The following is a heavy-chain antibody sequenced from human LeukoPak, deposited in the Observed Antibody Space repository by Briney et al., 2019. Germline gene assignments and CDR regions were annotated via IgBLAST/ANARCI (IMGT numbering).Heavy chain of an antibody. CDR2: IYHSGST. J-gene: IGHJ4*02. V-gene: IGHV4-30-2*01. Sequence: PSQTLSLTCAVSGDSIGSGDYSWHWIRQPPGKGLEWIGYIYHSGSTYSNPSLKSRVTILVDRSKNQFSLRLSSVTAADTAVYYCARANSDSSDFYYFDYWGQGALVTVSS. D-gene: IGHD3-22*01. CDR1: GDSIGSGDYS. CDR3: ARANSDSSDFYYFDY.